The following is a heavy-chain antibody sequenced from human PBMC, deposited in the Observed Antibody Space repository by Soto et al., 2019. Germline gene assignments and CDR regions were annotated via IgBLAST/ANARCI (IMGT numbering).Heavy chain of an antibody. D-gene: IGHD3-3*01. Sequence: GESLKISCKGYVYRFPSYWINWVRQMPGKGLEWMGRIDPSDSYTKYTPSFQGHVTISVDKSISTAYLQWSSLKASDTAMYYCARSNYDFWSGQPPVYGMDVWGQGTTVTVSS. J-gene: IGHJ6*02. CDR1: VYRFPSYW. V-gene: IGHV5-10-1*01. CDR3: ARSNYDFWSGQPPVYGMDV. CDR2: IDPSDSYT.